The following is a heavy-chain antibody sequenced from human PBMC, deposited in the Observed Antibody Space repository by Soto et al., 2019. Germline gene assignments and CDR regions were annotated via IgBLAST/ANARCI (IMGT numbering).Heavy chain of an antibody. J-gene: IGHJ4*02. CDR3: AHRPPGPHTVLVP. V-gene: IGHV4-39*07. Sequence: PSETLSLTCTVSGDSISSSTYFWGWVRQPPGKGLEWIGYIYHSGSTYYNPSLKSRVTISVDRSKNQFSLKLSSVTAADTATYYCAHRPPGPHTVLVPWGQGTLVTVSS. CDR2: IYHSGST. D-gene: IGHD5-18*01. CDR1: GDSISSSTYF.